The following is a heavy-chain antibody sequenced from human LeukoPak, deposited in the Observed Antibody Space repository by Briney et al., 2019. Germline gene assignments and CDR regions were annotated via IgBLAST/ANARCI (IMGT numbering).Heavy chain of an antibody. CDR3: ARANFLYCSSTTCLFDY. D-gene: IGHD2-2*01. V-gene: IGHV1-2*02. J-gene: IGHJ4*02. Sequence: ASVKVSCKASGCTFTDYYMHWVRQAPGQGFEWMGWINPNDGDTNYAQKFQGRVTMTRDTPISTAHMEVSRLRSDDTAVYYCARANFLYCSSTTCLFDYWGQGTPVTVSS. CDR1: GCTFTDYY. CDR2: INPNDGDT.